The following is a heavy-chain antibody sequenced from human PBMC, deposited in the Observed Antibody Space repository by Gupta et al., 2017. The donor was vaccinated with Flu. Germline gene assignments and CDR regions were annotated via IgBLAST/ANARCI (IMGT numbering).Heavy chain of an antibody. CDR2: VDHSGGT. CDR3: ARGLRFAPQNFDL. D-gene: IGHD3-10*01. V-gene: IGHV4-34*02. Sequence: QVQLQQWGAGLLKPSETLSLTCAVYGESLNDYYWNWIRQSQEKGLEWIGEVDHSGGTSYSPSFKSRVTVSVDISKNQFFLNLSSGTVADTAVYFCARGLRFAPQNFDLWGQGTLVTVSS. CDR1: GESLNDYY. J-gene: IGHJ4*02.